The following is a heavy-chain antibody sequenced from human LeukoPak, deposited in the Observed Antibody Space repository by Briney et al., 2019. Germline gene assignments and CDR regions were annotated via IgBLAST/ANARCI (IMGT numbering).Heavy chain of an antibody. D-gene: IGHD3-10*01. CDR2: IRSKAYGGTT. CDR1: GFTFGDYA. Sequence: GGSLRLSCTASGFTFGDYAMSWFRQTPGKGLEWVGFIRSKAYGGTTEYAASVKGRLTISRDDSKSIAYLQMNSLKTEDTAVYYCTRVLDYYGSGSSIDYWGQGTLVTVSS. V-gene: IGHV3-49*03. J-gene: IGHJ4*02. CDR3: TRVLDYYGSGSSIDY.